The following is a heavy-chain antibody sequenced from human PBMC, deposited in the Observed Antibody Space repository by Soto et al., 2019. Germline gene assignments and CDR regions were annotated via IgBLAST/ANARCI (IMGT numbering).Heavy chain of an antibody. D-gene: IGHD3-22*01. J-gene: IGHJ4*02. CDR3: ARLRYDSSGYYYSFDY. CDR2: IDPSDSYT. CDR1: GYSFTSYW. V-gene: IGHV5-10-1*01. Sequence: GESLKISCKGSGYSFTSYWISWVRQMPGKGLEWMGRIDPSDSYTNYSPSFQGHVTISADKSISTAYLQWSSLKAPDTAMYYCARLRYDSSGYYYSFDYWGQGTLVTVSS.